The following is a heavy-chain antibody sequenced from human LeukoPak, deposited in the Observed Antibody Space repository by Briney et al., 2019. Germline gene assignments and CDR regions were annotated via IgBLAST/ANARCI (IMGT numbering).Heavy chain of an antibody. J-gene: IGHJ4*02. CDR1: GGSFSGYY. D-gene: IGHD3-22*01. CDR2: INHIRST. V-gene: IGHV4-34*01. Sequence: PSETLSLTCAVYGGSFSGYYWSWIRQPPGKGLDWIGEINHIRSTNHNPSLKSRVTISVDTSKNQFSLKLSSVTAADTAVYYCARGRGRITMIVVVIPYFDYWGQGTLVTVSS. CDR3: ARGRGRITMIVVVIPYFDY.